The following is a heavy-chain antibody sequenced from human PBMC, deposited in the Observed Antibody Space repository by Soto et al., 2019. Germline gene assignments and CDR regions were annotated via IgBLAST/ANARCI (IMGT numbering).Heavy chain of an antibody. Sequence: PSETLSLTCAVYGGSFSGYYWSWIRQPPGKGLEWIGYIYYSGSTNYNPSLKSRVTISVDTSKNQFSLKLSSVTAADTAVYYCARSGYCSGGSCYSYYYYGMDVWGQGTTVTVSS. J-gene: IGHJ6*02. V-gene: IGHV4-59*01. CDR1: GGSFSGYY. CDR3: ARSGYCSGGSCYSYYYYGMDV. D-gene: IGHD2-15*01. CDR2: IYYSGST.